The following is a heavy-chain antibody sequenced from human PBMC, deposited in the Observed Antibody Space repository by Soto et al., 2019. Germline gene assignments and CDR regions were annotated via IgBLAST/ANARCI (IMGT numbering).Heavy chain of an antibody. V-gene: IGHV4-34*01. CDR2: INHGGGT. D-gene: IGHD2-21*02. CDR1: GGSFSGYY. Sequence: SETLSLTCDVYGGSFSGYYWTWIRQPPGKGLEWIGEINHGGGTNYNASLKSRVTISVDTSNQQLSLRLSSVTAADTAVYYCASAREYSYCGTDCYPLDVWGQGTTVTVSS. J-gene: IGHJ6*02. CDR3: ASAREYSYCGTDCYPLDV.